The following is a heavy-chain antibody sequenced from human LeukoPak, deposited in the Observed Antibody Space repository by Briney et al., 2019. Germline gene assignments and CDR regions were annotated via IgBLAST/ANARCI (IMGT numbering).Heavy chain of an antibody. CDR3: AKDFPNSEWS. D-gene: IGHD3-3*01. J-gene: IGHJ5*02. CDR1: GFTLKNNA. CDR2: ISGSGGTT. V-gene: IGHV3-23*01. Sequence: QPGGSLRLSCGASGFTLKNNAMNWVRQAPGKGLEWVSGISGSGGTTYYADSVKGRFTISRDNLKNMLFLQINSLRVEDTAVYYCAKDFPNSEWSWGQGTLVTVSS.